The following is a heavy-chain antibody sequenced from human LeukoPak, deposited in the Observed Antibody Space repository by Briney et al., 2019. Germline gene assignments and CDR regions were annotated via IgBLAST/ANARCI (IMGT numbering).Heavy chain of an antibody. J-gene: IGHJ4*02. V-gene: IGHV3-30*02. D-gene: IGHD3-16*02. CDR2: IRYDGSNK. CDR1: GFTFSSYW. CDR3: AKEERDYVWGSYRYFTPDYFDY. Sequence: PGGSLRLSCAASGFTFSSYWMSWVRQAPGKGLEWVAFIRYDGSNKYYADSVKGRFTISRDNSKNTLYLQMNSLRAEDTAVYYCAKEERDYVWGSYRYFTPDYFDYWGQGTLVTVSS.